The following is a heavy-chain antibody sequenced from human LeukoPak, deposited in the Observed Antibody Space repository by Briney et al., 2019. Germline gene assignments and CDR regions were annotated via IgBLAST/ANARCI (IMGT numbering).Heavy chain of an antibody. CDR1: GGSISSYF. J-gene: IGHJ5*02. Sequence: SETLPLICTLSGGSISSYFWSWIRQPPGKALEWSGYIYYSGSTNYNPSLKSRVTISVDTSKNPFSLKLTSVTAADTAVYYCARQWELRGWFDPWGEARLVTVSS. CDR2: IYYSGST. V-gene: IGHV4-59*08. CDR3: ARQWELRGWFDP. D-gene: IGHD1-26*01.